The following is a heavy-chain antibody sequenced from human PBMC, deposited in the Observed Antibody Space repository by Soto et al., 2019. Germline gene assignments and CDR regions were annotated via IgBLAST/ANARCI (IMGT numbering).Heavy chain of an antibody. CDR2: ISYDGSNK. D-gene: IGHD6-19*01. V-gene: IGHV3-30*18. CDR1: GFTFSSYG. Sequence: GGSLRLSCAASGFTFSSYGMHWVRQAPGKGLEWVAVISYDGSNKYYADSVKGRFTISRDNSKNTLYLQMNSLRAEDTAVYYCAKDSSGWYVSVDYWGHGTLVTVSS. CDR3: AKDSSGWYVSVDY. J-gene: IGHJ4*01.